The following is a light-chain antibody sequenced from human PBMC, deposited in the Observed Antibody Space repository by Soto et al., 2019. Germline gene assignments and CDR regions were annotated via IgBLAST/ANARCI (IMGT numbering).Light chain of an antibody. CDR3: QQQASSDVYT. V-gene: IGKV3-20*01. CDR2: AAS. Sequence: EIVLTQSPGTLSLSPGETATLSCRASQSLTTRYLAWYQQKPGQAPRLLIYAASTRATGNPHRFSGSGSGTDFTLTISRLEPEDFEVYFCQQQASSDVYTFGPGTTMEIK. CDR1: QSLTTRY. J-gene: IGKJ2*01.